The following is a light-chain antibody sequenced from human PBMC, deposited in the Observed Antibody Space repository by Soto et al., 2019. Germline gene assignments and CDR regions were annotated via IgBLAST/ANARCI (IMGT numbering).Light chain of an antibody. CDR2: LDSDGSH. J-gene: IGLJ2*01. V-gene: IGLV4-69*01. Sequence: QSVLTQSPSASASLGASVKLTCTLSSWHSSYAIAWHQQQPEKGPRYLMKLDSDGSHTKGDAIPDRFSGSSSGAERYLTISSLQAEDEADYYCQTWGTGIHLVFGGGTKLIVL. CDR1: SWHSSYA. CDR3: QTWGTGIHLV.